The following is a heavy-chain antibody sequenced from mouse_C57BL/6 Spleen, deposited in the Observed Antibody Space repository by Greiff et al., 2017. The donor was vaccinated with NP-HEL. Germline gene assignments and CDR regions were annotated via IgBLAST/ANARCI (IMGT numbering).Heavy chain of an antibody. CDR3: ARDPGAY. J-gene: IGHJ3*01. CDR1: GFTFSDYG. Sequence: DVQLVESGGGLVKPGGSLKLSCAASGFTFSDYGMHWVRQAPEKGLEWVAYISSGSSTIYYADTVKGRFTISRDNAKNTLFLQMTSLRSEDTAMYYCARDPGAYWGQGTLVTVSA. V-gene: IGHV5-17*01. CDR2: ISSGSSTI.